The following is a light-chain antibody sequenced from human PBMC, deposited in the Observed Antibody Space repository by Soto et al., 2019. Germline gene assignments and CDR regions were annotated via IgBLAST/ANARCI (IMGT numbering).Light chain of an antibody. V-gene: IGKV3-20*01. Sequence: EIVLTQSPGTLSLSPGERATLSCRASQSVSRNFLAWYQQKPGQAPRLLIYAASSRATGIPGRFSGSGSGTGFTLTISRLEPEDFAVYYCQQYGSSPITFGQGTRLEIK. CDR2: AAS. J-gene: IGKJ5*01. CDR3: QQYGSSPIT. CDR1: QSVSRNF.